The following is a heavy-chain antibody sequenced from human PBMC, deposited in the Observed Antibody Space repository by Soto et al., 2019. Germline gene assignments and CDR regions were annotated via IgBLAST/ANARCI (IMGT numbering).Heavy chain of an antibody. CDR2: IASSSWNI. Sequence: EVQLVESGGGLVLPGGSLRLSCAASGFTFSGYSMNWVRQAPGKGLEWVSYIASSSWNIYYADTVKGRFTISRENAKNSLYLQMNSLRDEDTAVYYCARGPSAAAPLSDWFFDLWGRGTLVSVSS. V-gene: IGHV3-48*02. J-gene: IGHJ2*01. CDR3: ARGPSAAAPLSDWFFDL. CDR1: GFTFSGYS. D-gene: IGHD2-2*01.